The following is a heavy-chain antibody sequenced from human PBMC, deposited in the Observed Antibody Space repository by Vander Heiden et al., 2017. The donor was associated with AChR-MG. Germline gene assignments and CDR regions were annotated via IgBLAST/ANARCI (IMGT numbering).Heavy chain of an antibody. CDR3: AKVPGPTVTTFGWFDP. CDR2: IQYDGSNK. D-gene: IGHD4-17*01. Sequence: QVQLVESGGGVVQPGGSLRLSCAASGFTFSSDGMRWGRQAPGKGLDWVAFIQYDGSNKDYADSVKGRFTISRDNSKNTLYLQMNSLRAEDTAVYYCAKVPGPTVTTFGWFDPWGQGTLVTVSS. CDR1: GFTFSSDG. V-gene: IGHV3-30*02. J-gene: IGHJ5*02.